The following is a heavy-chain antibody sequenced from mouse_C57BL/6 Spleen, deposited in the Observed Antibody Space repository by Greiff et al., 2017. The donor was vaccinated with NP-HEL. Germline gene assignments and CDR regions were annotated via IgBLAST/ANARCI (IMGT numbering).Heavy chain of an antibody. CDR2: IHPNSGST. D-gene: IGHD2-1*01. V-gene: IGHV1-64*01. CDR3: ARGGYYGNYVGYFDV. J-gene: IGHJ1*03. CDR1: GYTFTSYW. Sequence: VQLQQPGAELVKPGASVKLSCKASGYTFTSYWMHWVKQRPGQGLEWIGMIHPNSGSTNYNEKFKSKATLTVDKSSSTAYMQLSSLTSEDSAVYYCARGGYYGNYVGYFDVWGTGTTVTVSS.